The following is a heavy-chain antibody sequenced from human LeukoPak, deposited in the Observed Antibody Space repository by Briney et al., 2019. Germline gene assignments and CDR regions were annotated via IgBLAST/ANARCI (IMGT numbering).Heavy chain of an antibody. D-gene: IGHD3-3*01. J-gene: IGHJ4*02. V-gene: IGHV4-59*01. CDR1: GGSISSYH. Sequence: PSETLSLTWTVSGGSISSYHCTWTRQPPGKGLEWIAYIDYSGYSAYNPSLKSRLTISVDTSKDQFSLKLTSMTTADTAVYYCARMVGLTSFGHWGQGILVTVSS. CDR3: ARMVGLTSFGH. CDR2: IDYSGYS.